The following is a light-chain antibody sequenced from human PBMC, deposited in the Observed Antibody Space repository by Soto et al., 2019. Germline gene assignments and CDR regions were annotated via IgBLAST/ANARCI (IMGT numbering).Light chain of an antibody. CDR1: QGITNF. CDR2: GAS. J-gene: IGKJ1*01. CDR3: QKYHSAPPT. V-gene: IGKV1-27*01. Sequence: DIQLTQSPSSLSASVGDRVAITCRASQGITNFVAWYHQKPGKVHKLLIYGASTLQSGVPSRFSGSGSGTEFTLSISSLQAEDVGTFYCQKYHSAPPTFGPGTKVDIK.